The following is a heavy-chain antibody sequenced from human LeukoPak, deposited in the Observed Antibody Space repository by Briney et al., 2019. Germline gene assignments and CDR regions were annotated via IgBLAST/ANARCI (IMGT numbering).Heavy chain of an antibody. V-gene: IGHV1-69*02. CDR1: GGTFSSYT. J-gene: IGHJ5*02. CDR2: IIPIPGIA. CDR3: ASSLGEVDWFDP. Sequence: SVKVSCKASGGTFSSYTISWVRQAPGQGLEWMGRIIPIPGIANYAQKFQGRVTITTDESTSTAYMELSSLRSEDTAVYYCASSLGEVDWFDPWGQGTLVTVSS. D-gene: IGHD3-10*01.